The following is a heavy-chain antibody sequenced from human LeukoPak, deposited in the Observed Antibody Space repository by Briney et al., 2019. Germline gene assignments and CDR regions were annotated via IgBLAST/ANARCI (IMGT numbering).Heavy chain of an antibody. D-gene: IGHD1-14*01. Sequence: SETLSLTCTVSGGSFSNYYWSWIRQPAGEGLEWIGRIYTSGSTNYNPSVKSRVTMSVDTSNNQFSLKLTSVTAADTAVYYCARQPPQYYGMDVWGQGTTVTVSS. J-gene: IGHJ6*02. CDR3: ARQPPQYYGMDV. CDR2: IYTSGST. CDR1: GGSFSNYY. V-gene: IGHV4-4*07.